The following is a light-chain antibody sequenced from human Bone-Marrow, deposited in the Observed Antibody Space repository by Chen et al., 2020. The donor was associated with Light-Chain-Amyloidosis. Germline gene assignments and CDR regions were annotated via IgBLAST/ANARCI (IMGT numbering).Light chain of an antibody. CDR3: QSADSSGTYEVI. Sequence: SSELTQPPSLSVSPGQTARITCSGDDLPTKYAYWYQQKPGQAPVLGIHRDTERPSGISERFSGSSSGTTATLTISRVQAEDEADYHCQSADSSGTYEVIFGGGTKLTVL. CDR1: DLPTKY. V-gene: IGLV3-25*03. CDR2: RDT. J-gene: IGLJ2*01.